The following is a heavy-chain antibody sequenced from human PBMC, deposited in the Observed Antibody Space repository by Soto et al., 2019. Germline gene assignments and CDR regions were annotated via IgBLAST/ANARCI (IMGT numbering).Heavy chain of an antibody. CDR3: SSSIHGDARALVGVLDL. Sequence: QVQLVESGGGVVQPGMSLRLSCAASGFSFRSHGMHWVRQAPGKGLGWVAVIWHDGSKKYYGDSVKGRVTISRDDSKDPLYLEVNDLRAEDTAVYHCSSSIHGDARALVGVLDLWGRGSLLIVSS. CDR2: IWHDGSKK. CDR1: GFSFRSHG. D-gene: IGHD3-10*01. J-gene: IGHJ2*01. V-gene: IGHV3-33*01.